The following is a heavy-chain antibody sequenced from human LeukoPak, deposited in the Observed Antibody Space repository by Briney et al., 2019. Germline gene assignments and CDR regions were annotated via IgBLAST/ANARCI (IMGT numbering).Heavy chain of an antibody. CDR3: ARDRPGGYYGFDY. D-gene: IGHD3-22*01. V-gene: IGHV3-53*01. J-gene: IGHJ4*02. Sequence: PGGSLRLSCAAPGFTVSSTYMSWVRQAPGKGPERVSIISNAGSTYYADSVKGRFTISRDNSKNTVFLQINSLRAEDTAVYYCARDRPGGYYGFDYWGQGTLVTVSS. CDR1: GFTVSSTY. CDR2: ISNAGST.